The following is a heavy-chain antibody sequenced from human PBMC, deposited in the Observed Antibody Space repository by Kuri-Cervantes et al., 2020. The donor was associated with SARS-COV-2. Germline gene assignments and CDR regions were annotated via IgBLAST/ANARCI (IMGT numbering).Heavy chain of an antibody. Sequence: GESLKISCAASGFTFSSYAMHWVRQAPGKGLEWVAVISYDGSNKYYADSVKGRFTISRDNSKNTLYLQMNSLRAEDTAVYYCAGQLALDVGVYWGQGTLVTVSS. J-gene: IGHJ4*02. CDR3: AGQLALDVGVY. D-gene: IGHD6-13*01. CDR1: GFTFSSYA. CDR2: ISYDGSNK. V-gene: IGHV3-30-3*01.